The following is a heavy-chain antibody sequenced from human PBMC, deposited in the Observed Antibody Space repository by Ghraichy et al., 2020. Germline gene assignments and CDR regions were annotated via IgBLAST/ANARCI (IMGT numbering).Heavy chain of an antibody. CDR1: GGSFSGYY. V-gene: IGHV4-34*01. D-gene: IGHD6-6*01. CDR3: ARVQYSSSSHNRARSHYYYYYGMDV. Sequence: SETLSLTCAVYGGSFSGYYWSWIRQPPGKGLEWIGEINHSGSTNYNPSLKSRVTISVDTSKNQFSLKLSSVTAADTAVYYCARVQYSSSSHNRARSHYYYYYGMDVWGQGTTVTVSS. CDR2: INHSGST. J-gene: IGHJ6*02.